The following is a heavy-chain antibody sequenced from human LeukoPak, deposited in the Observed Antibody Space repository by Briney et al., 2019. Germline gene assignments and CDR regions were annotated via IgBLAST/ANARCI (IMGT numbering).Heavy chain of an antibody. CDR3: AKVHDYGDYGGF. V-gene: IGHV3-74*01. CDR2: INSDGSST. J-gene: IGHJ4*02. D-gene: IGHD4-17*01. Sequence: GGSLRLSCAASGFTFSSYWMHWVRQAPGKGLVWVSRINSDGSSTSYADSVKGRFTISRDSAKNTLYLQMNSLRAEDTAVYYCAKVHDYGDYGGFWGQGTLVTVSS. CDR1: GFTFSSYW.